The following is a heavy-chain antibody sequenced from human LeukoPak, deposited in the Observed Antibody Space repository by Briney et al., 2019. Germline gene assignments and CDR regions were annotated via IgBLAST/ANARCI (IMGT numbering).Heavy chain of an antibody. CDR3: ARSIAAAGTSYYYYYGMDV. Sequence: GGSLRLSCAASGFTFSSYDMHWVRQATGKGLEWVSAIGTAGDTYYPGSVKGRFTISRENAKNSLYLQMNSLRAGDTAVYYCARSIAAAGTSYYYYYGMDVWGQGTTVTVSS. J-gene: IGHJ6*02. CDR1: GFTFSSYD. CDR2: IGTAGDT. V-gene: IGHV3-13*01. D-gene: IGHD6-13*01.